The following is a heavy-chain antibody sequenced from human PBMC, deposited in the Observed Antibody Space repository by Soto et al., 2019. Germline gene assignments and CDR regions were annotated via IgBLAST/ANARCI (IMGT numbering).Heavy chain of an antibody. D-gene: IGHD3-22*01. Sequence: PGGSLRLSCAASGFTFGSYAMIWVRQAPGKGLGWVSSIGSSGDSTYYADSVKGRFTISRDNAKNSLYLQMNSLRAEDTAVYYCARDQLYYNDISGRPLNAFDVWGQGTMVTVSS. J-gene: IGHJ3*01. CDR2: IGSSGDST. CDR3: ARDQLYYNDISGRPLNAFDV. V-gene: IGHV3-48*01. CDR1: GFTFGSYA.